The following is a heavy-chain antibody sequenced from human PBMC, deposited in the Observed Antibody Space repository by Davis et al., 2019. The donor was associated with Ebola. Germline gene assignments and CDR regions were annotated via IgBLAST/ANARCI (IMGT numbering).Heavy chain of an antibody. J-gene: IGHJ4*02. CDR3: ARGWWGSSWYGPRYYFDY. CDR1: GGSISSGGYS. Sequence: SETLSLTCAVSGGSISSGGYSWSWIRQPAGKGLEWIGRIYSSGSTNYNPSLKSRVTMSVDTSKNQFSLKLSSVTAADTAVYYCARGWWGSSWYGPRYYFDYWGQGTLVTVSS. V-gene: IGHV4-61*02. CDR2: IYSSGST. D-gene: IGHD6-13*01.